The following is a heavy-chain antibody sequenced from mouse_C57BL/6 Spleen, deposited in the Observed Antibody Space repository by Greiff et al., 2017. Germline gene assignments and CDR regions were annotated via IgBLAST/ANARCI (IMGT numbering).Heavy chain of an antibody. V-gene: IGHV1-69*01. Sequence: QVQLQPPGAELVMPGASVKLSCKASGYTFTSYWMHWVKQRPGQGLEWIGEIDPSDSYTKYNQKFKGKSTLTVDKSSSTAYMQLSILTSEDSAVYYFARWLPSYFYYWGQGTTLTVSS. J-gene: IGHJ2*01. CDR2: IDPSDSYT. CDR3: ARWLPSYFYY. D-gene: IGHD2-2*01. CDR1: GYTFTSYW.